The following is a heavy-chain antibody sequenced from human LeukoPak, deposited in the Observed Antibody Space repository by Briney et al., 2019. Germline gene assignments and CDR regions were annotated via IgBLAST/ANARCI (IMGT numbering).Heavy chain of an antibody. CDR1: GFTFSSYW. CDR2: IKQDGSEK. V-gene: IGHV3-7*01. J-gene: IGHJ4*02. D-gene: IGHD3-22*01. CDR3: GETDSSGYYNDY. Sequence: PGGSLRLSCAASGFTFSSYWMSWVRQAPGKGLEWVANIKQDGSEKYYVDSVKGRFTISRDNAKNSLYLQMNSLRAEDTAVYYCGETDSSGYYNDYWGQGTLVTVSS.